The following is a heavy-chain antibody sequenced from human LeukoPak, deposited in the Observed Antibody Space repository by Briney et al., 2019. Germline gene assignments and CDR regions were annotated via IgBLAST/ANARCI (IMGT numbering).Heavy chain of an antibody. D-gene: IGHD3-3*01. J-gene: IGHJ4*02. CDR1: GGTFSSYA. CDR2: IIPIFGTA. V-gene: IGHV1-69*06. CDR3: ARGYDFWSGYYPS. Sequence: SVKVSCKASGGTFSSYAISWVRQAPGQGLEWMGGIIPIFGTANYAQKFQGRVTITADKSTSTAYMELSSLRSEDTAVYYCARGYDFWSGYYPSWGQGTLVTVSS.